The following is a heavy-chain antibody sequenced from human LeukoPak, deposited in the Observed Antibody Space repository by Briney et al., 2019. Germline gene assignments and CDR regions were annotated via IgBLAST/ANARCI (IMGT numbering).Heavy chain of an antibody. CDR1: GGSISSSSYY. V-gene: IGHV4-39*01. Sequence: PSETLSLTCTVSGGSISSSSYYWGWIRQPPGKGLEWIGSIYYSGSTYYNPSLKSRVTISVDTSKNQFSLKLSSVTAADTAVYYCAKTEWDSLYYFDYWGQGTLVTVSS. D-gene: IGHD1-1*01. CDR3: AKTEWDSLYYFDY. J-gene: IGHJ4*02. CDR2: IYYSGST.